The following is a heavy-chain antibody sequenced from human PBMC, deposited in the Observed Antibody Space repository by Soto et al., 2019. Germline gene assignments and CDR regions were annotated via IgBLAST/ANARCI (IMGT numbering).Heavy chain of an antibody. J-gene: IGHJ6*02. D-gene: IGHD6-6*01. V-gene: IGHV4-34*01. Sequence: QVQLQQWGAGLLKPSETLSLTCAVYGGSFSGYYWSWIRQPPGKGWEWIGEINHSGSTNYNRSLKSRVTISVDTSKNQFSLKLSSVTAADTAVYYCARIIAARPGPYYYYGMDVWGQGTTVTVSS. CDR2: INHSGST. CDR3: ARIIAARPGPYYYYGMDV. CDR1: GGSFSGYY.